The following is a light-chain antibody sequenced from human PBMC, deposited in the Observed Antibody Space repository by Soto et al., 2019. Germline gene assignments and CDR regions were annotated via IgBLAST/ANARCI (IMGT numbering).Light chain of an antibody. CDR3: QSYDNSDRGV. V-gene: IGLV6-57*04. Sequence: NFMLTQPHSVSESPGKTVTISCTRSIGSIDTNYVQWYQQRPGSAPTTVIYEDNQRPSGVPDRFSGSIDSSSNSASLTISGLKTDDEADYYCQSYDNSDRGVFGGGTKLTVL. CDR2: EDN. J-gene: IGLJ2*01. CDR1: IGSIDTNY.